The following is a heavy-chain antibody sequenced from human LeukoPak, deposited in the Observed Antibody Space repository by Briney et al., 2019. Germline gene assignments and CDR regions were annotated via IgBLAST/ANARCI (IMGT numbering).Heavy chain of an antibody. CDR2: ISWNSDNI. D-gene: IGHD3-9*01. Sequence: PGRSLRLSCAASGFTFDDYAMHWVRQAPGKGLEWVSGISWNSDNIGYADSVKGRFTISRDNAKNSLYLQMNSLRAEDTALYYCAKGIAYDRAFDYWGQGTLVTVSS. CDR3: AKGIAYDRAFDY. V-gene: IGHV3-9*01. J-gene: IGHJ4*02. CDR1: GFTFDDYA.